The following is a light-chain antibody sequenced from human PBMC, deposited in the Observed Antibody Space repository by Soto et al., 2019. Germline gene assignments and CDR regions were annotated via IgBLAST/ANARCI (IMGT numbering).Light chain of an antibody. Sequence: EMVMTQFPATLSASPGERATLSCRASQSVSNKLVWYQQKPGQAPRLLFCGASTRANGIPGRFSASGSGTEFTLTISSPQPEDLAVYYCLQYKDWPYTFGQGTKVEIK. CDR3: LQYKDWPYT. V-gene: IGKV3-15*01. J-gene: IGKJ2*01. CDR1: QSVSNK. CDR2: GAS.